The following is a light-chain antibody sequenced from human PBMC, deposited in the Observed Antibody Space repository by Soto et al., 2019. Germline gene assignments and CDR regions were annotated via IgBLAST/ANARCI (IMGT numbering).Light chain of an antibody. CDR2: GAS. Sequence: EIVLTQSPGTLSLSPGERATLSCRASQSVASRNLAWYQQKSGQAPRLLIYGASSRAIHTPDRFSGSGSGTEFTLTISSLQPEDFATYYCQQHGQWPITFGQGTRLEIK. V-gene: IGKV3-20*01. J-gene: IGKJ5*01. CDR3: QQHGQWPIT. CDR1: QSVASRN.